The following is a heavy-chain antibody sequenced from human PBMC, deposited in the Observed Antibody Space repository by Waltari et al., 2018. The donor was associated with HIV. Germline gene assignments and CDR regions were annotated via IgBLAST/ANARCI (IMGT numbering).Heavy chain of an antibody. D-gene: IGHD6-19*01. CDR3: ARDLSPKVVAGTVLQH. CDR1: GGTFSSYA. CDR2: SIPILGTT. Sequence: QVQLVQSGAEVKKPGSSVKVSCKASGGTFSSYAISWVRQAPGQGLEWMGGSIPILGTTNYAQKFQGRVTITADESTSTAYMELSSLRSEDTAVYYCARDLSPKVVAGTVLQHWGQGTLVTVSS. V-gene: IGHV1-69*01. J-gene: IGHJ1*01.